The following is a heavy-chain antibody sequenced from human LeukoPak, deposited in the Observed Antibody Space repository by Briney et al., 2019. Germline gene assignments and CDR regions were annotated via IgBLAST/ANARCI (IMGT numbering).Heavy chain of an antibody. CDR1: GGSISSSSYY. Sequence: SQTLSLTCTVSGGSISSSSYYCGWIRQPPGNGLEWIGSIYYSGSTYYNPSLKSRVTISVDTSKNQFSLKLSSVTAADTAVYYCARAVDTAMMGAYYFYYWGQGTLVTVSS. CDR3: ARAVDTAMMGAYYFYY. D-gene: IGHD5-18*01. CDR2: IYYSGST. J-gene: IGHJ4*02. V-gene: IGHV4-39*01.